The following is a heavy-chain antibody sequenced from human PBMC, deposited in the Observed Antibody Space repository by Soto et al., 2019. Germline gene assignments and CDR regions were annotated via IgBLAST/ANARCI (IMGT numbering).Heavy chain of an antibody. CDR3: ARTVAGTFRLDY. D-gene: IGHD6-19*01. V-gene: IGHV1-3*01. CDR1: GYTFTSYA. J-gene: IGHJ4*02. Sequence: ASVKVSCKASGYTFTSYAIHWVRQAPGQRLEWMGWINAGNGNIKYSQKFQGRVTITRDTSASTVYMELSSLTSEDTAVYYCARTVAGTFRLDYWGQGTLVTVSS. CDR2: INAGNGNI.